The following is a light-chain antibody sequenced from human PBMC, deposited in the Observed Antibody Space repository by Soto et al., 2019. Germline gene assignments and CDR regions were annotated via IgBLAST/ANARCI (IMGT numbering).Light chain of an antibody. V-gene: IGKV1-5*03. CDR3: QQYNSYSRET. J-gene: IGKJ1*01. Sequence: DIQMTQSPFTLSASVGDRVTITCRASQSISSRLAWYQQKPGKAPKLLIYTASSLKSGVPSRFSGSGSGTEFTLTISSLQPDDFATYYCQQYNSYSRETFGQGTKVEIK. CDR1: QSISSR. CDR2: TAS.